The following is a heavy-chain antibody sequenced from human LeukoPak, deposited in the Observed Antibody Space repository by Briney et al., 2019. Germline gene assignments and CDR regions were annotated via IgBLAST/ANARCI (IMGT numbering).Heavy chain of an antibody. D-gene: IGHD3-10*01. CDR3: AREVPGSSRLAY. CDR1: GFIFSDYW. Sequence: GGSLRLSCAGSGFIFSDYWMNWVRQAPGKGLEWVANINQDGGEKFYVDSVKGRFTISRDNAKNSLYLQMNSLRVEDTAMYYCAREVPGSSRLAYWGQGTLVTVSS. J-gene: IGHJ4*02. V-gene: IGHV3-7*01. CDR2: INQDGGEK.